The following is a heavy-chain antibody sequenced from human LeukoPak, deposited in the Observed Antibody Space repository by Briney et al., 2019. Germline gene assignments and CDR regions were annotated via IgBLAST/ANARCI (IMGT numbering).Heavy chain of an antibody. CDR2: ISGGGLST. V-gene: IGHV3-23*01. J-gene: IGHJ4*02. CDR1: GFTFSSYA. Sequence: GGSLRLSCAASGFTFSSYAMTWVRQAPGKGLEWVSGISGGGLSTYYADSVKGRFNIFRDNSKNTLYLQMNSLRAEETAVYYCAKDRDTISSHWGQGTLVTVSS. D-gene: IGHD3-3*01. CDR3: AKDRDTISSH.